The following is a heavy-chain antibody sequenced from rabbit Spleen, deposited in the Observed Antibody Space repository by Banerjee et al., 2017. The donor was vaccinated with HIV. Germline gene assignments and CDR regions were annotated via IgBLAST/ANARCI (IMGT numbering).Heavy chain of an antibody. V-gene: IGHV1S45*01. J-gene: IGHJ2*01. D-gene: IGHD1-1*01. Sequence: QQQLVESGGGLVKPGASLTLSCKASGLDFSVGDVMCWVRQAPGKGLEWIACINAITGRAVYASWAKGRFTFSKTSSTTVTLQMTSLTAADTATYFCARNYVNAFDPWGPGTLVTVS. CDR1: GLDFSVGDV. CDR2: INAITGRA. CDR3: ARNYVNAFDP.